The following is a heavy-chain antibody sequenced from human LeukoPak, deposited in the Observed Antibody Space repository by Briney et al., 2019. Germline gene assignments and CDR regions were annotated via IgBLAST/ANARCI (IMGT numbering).Heavy chain of an antibody. D-gene: IGHD3-10*01. CDR1: GFTFSSYS. V-gene: IGHV3-21*01. Sequence: KSGGSLRLSCAASGFTFSSYSMNWVRQAPGKGLEWASSISSSSSYIYYADSVKGRFTISRDNAKNSLYLQMNSLRAEDTAVYYCARKTPMAGDAFDIWGQGTIVTVSS. CDR2: ISSSSSYI. CDR3: ARKTPMAGDAFDI. J-gene: IGHJ3*02.